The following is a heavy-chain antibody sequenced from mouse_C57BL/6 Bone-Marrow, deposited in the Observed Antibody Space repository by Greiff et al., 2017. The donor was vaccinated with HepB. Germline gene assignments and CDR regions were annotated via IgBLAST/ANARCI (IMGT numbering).Heavy chain of an antibody. J-gene: IGHJ1*03. CDR1: GFTFSDYY. CDR2: ISNGGGST. CDR3: ARRPITTVADWYFDV. V-gene: IGHV5-12*01. D-gene: IGHD1-1*01. Sequence: GMLVESGGGLVQPGGSLKLSCAASGFTFSDYYMYWVRQTPEKRLEWVAYISNGGGSTYYPDTVKGRFTISRDNAKNTLYLQMSRLKSEDTAMYYCARRPITTVADWYFDVWGTGTTVTVSS.